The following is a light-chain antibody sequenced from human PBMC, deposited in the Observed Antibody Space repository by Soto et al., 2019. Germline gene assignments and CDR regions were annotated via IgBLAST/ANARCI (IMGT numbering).Light chain of an antibody. CDR1: QNISSY. V-gene: IGKV3-11*01. CDR3: QQRGNWPLT. Sequence: IVLIQSPATLSVSPGERATLSCRARQNISSYLTWYQQKPGQAPRLLIYDVSSRATDIPARFSGSGSGTDFTLTISSLEPEDLAVYYCQQRGNWPLTFGQGTKVDIK. CDR2: DVS. J-gene: IGKJ1*01.